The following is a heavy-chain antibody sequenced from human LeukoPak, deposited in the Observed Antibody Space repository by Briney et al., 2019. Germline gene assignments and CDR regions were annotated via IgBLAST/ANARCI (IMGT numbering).Heavy chain of an antibody. CDR2: INAGNGNT. Sequence: ASVKVSCKASGYTFTSYAMHWVRQAPGQRLEWMGWINAGNGNTKYSQKFQGRVTITRDTSASTVYMELSSLRSEDTAVYYCARDQKPGGSNPRFNGMDVWGQGTTVTVSS. D-gene: IGHD1-14*01. V-gene: IGHV1-3*01. CDR3: ARDQKPGGSNPRFNGMDV. J-gene: IGHJ6*02. CDR1: GYTFTSYA.